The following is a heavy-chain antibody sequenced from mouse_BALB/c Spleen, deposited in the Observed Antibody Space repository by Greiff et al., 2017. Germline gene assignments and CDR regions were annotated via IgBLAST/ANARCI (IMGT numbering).Heavy chain of an antibody. D-gene: IGHD2-3*01. Sequence: EVKLVESGGGLVKPGGSLKLSCAASGFSFSSYAMSWVRQTPEKRLEWVASISSGGSTYYPDSVKGRFTISRDNARNILYLQMSSLRSEDTAMYYCARGLDGYYLYWYFDVWGAGTTVTVSS. J-gene: IGHJ1*01. CDR1: GFSFSSYA. CDR3: ARGLDGYYLYWYFDV. CDR2: ISSGGST. V-gene: IGHV5-6-5*01.